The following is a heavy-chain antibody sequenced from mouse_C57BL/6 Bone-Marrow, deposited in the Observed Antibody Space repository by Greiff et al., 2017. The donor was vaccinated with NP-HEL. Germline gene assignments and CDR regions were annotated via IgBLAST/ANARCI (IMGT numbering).Heavy chain of an antibody. J-gene: IGHJ3*01. Sequence: EVKLVESGGDLVKPGGSLKLSCAASGFTFSSYGMSWVRQTPDKRLEWVATISSGGSYTYYPDSVKGRFTISRDNAKNTLYLQLSSLMSEDTAMYYCARPRYGNYPFAYWGQGTLVTVSA. CDR2: ISSGGSYT. V-gene: IGHV5-6*01. D-gene: IGHD2-1*01. CDR3: ARPRYGNYPFAY. CDR1: GFTFSSYG.